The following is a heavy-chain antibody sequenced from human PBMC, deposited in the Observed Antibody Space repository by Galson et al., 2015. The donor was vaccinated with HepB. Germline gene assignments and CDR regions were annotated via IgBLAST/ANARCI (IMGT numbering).Heavy chain of an antibody. D-gene: IGHD5-12*01. CDR3: ARVKLVPTRPVGAFDI. V-gene: IGHV7-4-1*02. J-gene: IGHJ3*02. CDR1: GYTFTSYA. CDR2: INTNTGNP. Sequence: SVKVSCKASGYTFTSYAMNWVRQAPGQGLEWMGWINTNTGNPTYAQGFTGRFVFSLDTSVSTAYLQISSLKAEDTAVYYCARVKLVPTRPVGAFDIWGQGTLVTVSS.